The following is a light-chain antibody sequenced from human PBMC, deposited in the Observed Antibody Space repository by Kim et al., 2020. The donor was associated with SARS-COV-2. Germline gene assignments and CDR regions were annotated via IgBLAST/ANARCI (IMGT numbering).Light chain of an antibody. CDR2: KTS. Sequence: SPSSLSASVGDSVTITCRASHQISDWLAWYQQKPGKAPKLLIYKTSNLESGVPSRFSGSRSGTEFTLTISSLQPDDFATYYCQQYNSFGQGTKLEIK. V-gene: IGKV1-5*03. CDR3: QQYNS. CDR1: HQISDW. J-gene: IGKJ2*01.